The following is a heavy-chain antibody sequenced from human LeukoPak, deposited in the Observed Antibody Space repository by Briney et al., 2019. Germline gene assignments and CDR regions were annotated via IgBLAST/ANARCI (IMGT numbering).Heavy chain of an antibody. J-gene: IGHJ4*02. CDR1: GFTFSSYA. Sequence: GGSLRLSCAASGFTFSSYAMHWVRQAPGKGLEWVAVISYDGSNKYYADSVKGRFTISRDNSKNTLYLQMNSLRAEDTAVYYCARVLWFGGIYYFDYWGQGTLVTVSS. CDR3: ARVLWFGGIYYFDY. CDR2: ISYDGSNK. D-gene: IGHD3-10*01. V-gene: IGHV3-30-3*01.